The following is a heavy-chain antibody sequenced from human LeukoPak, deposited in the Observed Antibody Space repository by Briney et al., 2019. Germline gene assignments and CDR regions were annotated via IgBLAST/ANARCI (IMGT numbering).Heavy chain of an antibody. V-gene: IGHV1-18*01. D-gene: IGHD2-15*01. J-gene: IGHJ5*02. Sequence: GASVNVSCKATGYTFTSYGISWVRQAPGQGPEWMGWISAYNGNTNYAQKLQGRVTMTTDTSTSTAYMELRSLRSDDTAVYYCARDLFVVVVAATVGWFDPWGQGTLVTVSS. CDR2: ISAYNGNT. CDR1: GYTFTSYG. CDR3: ARDLFVVVVAATVGWFDP.